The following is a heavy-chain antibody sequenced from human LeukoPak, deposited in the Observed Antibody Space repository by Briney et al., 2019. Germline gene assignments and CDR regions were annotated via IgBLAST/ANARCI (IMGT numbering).Heavy chain of an antibody. J-gene: IGHJ4*02. CDR1: GFIFTSFA. D-gene: IGHD2-8*02. CDR2: ISYDATNR. Sequence: GGSLRLSCAGPGFIFTSFALHWVRQTPGKGLEWVAMISYDATNRHYFDSLNGRFTISRDNSRDTLYLQMNSLRIEDTAVYFCAREDCTGGRCHFDYWGQGAPVTVSA. V-gene: IGHV3-30*04. CDR3: AREDCTGGRCHFDY.